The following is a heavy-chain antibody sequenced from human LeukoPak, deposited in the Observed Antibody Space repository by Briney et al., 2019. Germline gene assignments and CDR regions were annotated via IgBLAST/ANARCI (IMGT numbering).Heavy chain of an antibody. CDR3: ARGRFLEWLSYNWYDP. V-gene: IGHV1-69*05. CDR1: GGTFSSYA. Sequence: GASVKVSCKASGGTFSSYAIRWVRQAPGQGLEWMGGIIPIFGTANYAQKFQGRVTITTDESTSTAYMELSNLRSEDTAVYYCARGRFLEWLSYNWYDPWGQGTLVTVSS. D-gene: IGHD3-3*01. J-gene: IGHJ5*02. CDR2: IIPIFGTA.